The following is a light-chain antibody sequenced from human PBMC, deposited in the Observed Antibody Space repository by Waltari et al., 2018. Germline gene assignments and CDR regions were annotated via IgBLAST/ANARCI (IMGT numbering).Light chain of an antibody. CDR1: QSIRNW. V-gene: IGKV1-5*03. CDR2: KAS. J-gene: IGKJ2*01. CDR3: QQYDSRYT. Sequence: DIQLTQSPSTLSASVGDRVSITCRASQSIRNWLAWYQQKPGKAPNFLIYKASSLERGVPSRFSGSGSGTEFTLTISSLQPDDFATYYCQQYDSRYTFGQGTKLEIK.